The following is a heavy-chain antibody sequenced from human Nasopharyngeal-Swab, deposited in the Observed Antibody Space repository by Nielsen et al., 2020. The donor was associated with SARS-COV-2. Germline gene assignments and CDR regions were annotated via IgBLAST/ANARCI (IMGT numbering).Heavy chain of an antibody. Sequence: GESLKISCAASGFTFSRYTMHWVRQAPGKGLEWVAVISYDGSNKYYADSVKGRFTISRDISKNSLYLQMHSLRAEDTAVFYCASTPLDSSGYYYAFHCWGRGTLVTVSS. J-gene: IGHJ4*02. CDR1: GFTFSRYT. CDR3: ASTPLDSSGYYYAFHC. V-gene: IGHV3-30-3*01. CDR2: ISYDGSNK. D-gene: IGHD3-22*01.